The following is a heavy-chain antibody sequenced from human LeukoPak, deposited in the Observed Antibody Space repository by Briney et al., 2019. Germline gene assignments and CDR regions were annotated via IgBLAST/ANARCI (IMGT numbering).Heavy chain of an antibody. Sequence: GGSLRLSCAASGFTFSSYSMNWVRQAPGKGLEWVAKIKQDGSRKDYVDSVKGRFTISRDNAKNSLYLEMSSLRVEDTGVYYCARENPYVSWGQGTLVTVSS. CDR3: ARENPYVS. J-gene: IGHJ5*02. D-gene: IGHD1-14*01. CDR2: IKQDGSRK. V-gene: IGHV3-7*01. CDR1: GFTFSSYS.